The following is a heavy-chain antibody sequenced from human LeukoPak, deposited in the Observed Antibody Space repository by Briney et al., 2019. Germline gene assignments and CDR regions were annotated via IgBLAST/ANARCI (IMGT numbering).Heavy chain of an antibody. V-gene: IGHV3-48*01. J-gene: IGHJ4*02. CDR1: GFTFSSYS. Sequence: GGSLRLSCAASGFTFSSYSMNWVRRAPGKGLEWVSYISSSSSTIYYADSVKGRFTISRDNSKNTLYLQMNSLRAEDTAVYYCAIFRVVTIPEFDYWGQGTLVTVSS. D-gene: IGHD3-3*01. CDR3: AIFRVVTIPEFDY. CDR2: ISSSSSTI.